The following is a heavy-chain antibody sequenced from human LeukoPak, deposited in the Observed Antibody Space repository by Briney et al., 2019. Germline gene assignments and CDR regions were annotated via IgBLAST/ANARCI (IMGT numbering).Heavy chain of an antibody. CDR2: VGISGDT. CDR1: GFTFRSYD. V-gene: IGHV3-13*01. CDR3: VRGGIQVSGIDEIDY. D-gene: IGHD6-19*01. Sequence: GGSLRLSCAASGFTFRSYDMHWVRQVTGKGLEWVSAVGISGDTYYAGSVKGRFTISRENAKNSLYLKMNSLTAGDTAVYYCVRGGIQVSGIDEIDYWGQGTLVTVSS. J-gene: IGHJ4*02.